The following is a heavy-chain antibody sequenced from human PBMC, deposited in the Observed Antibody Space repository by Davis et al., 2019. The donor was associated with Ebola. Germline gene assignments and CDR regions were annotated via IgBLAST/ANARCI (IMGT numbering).Heavy chain of an antibody. J-gene: IGHJ4*02. V-gene: IGHV3-74*01. D-gene: IGHD1-26*01. Sequence: GESLKISCSASGFTFSFYEVNWFRQAPGKGLVWVSRIKSDGTITTYADSVKGRFTISRDNSKNTLFLQMTSLRSEDAAVYYCVKEARRGAVSDYWGQGSLVSVSS. CDR1: GFTFSFYE. CDR2: IKSDGTIT. CDR3: VKEARRGAVSDY.